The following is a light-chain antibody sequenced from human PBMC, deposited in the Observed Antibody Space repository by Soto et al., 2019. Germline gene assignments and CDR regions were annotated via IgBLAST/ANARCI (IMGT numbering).Light chain of an antibody. J-gene: IGKJ1*01. CDR2: DAS. CDR1: QSIRSW. CDR3: QQYNSYSPAWT. Sequence: DIQMTQFPSTLSASVGDRVTITSRASQSIRSWLAWYQQKPGKAPKLLIYDASSLESGVPSRFSGSGSGTEFTLTISSLQPDDFATYYCQQYNSYSPAWTFGQGTKVDIK. V-gene: IGKV1-5*01.